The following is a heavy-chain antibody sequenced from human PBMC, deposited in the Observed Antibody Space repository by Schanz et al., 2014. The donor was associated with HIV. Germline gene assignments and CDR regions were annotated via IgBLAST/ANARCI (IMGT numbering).Heavy chain of an antibody. CDR1: GFTFSDYS. V-gene: IGHV3-23*04. CDR2: ISESGGRT. CDR3: AKPEYDSRGSSQSHFDY. J-gene: IGHJ4*02. D-gene: IGHD3-22*01. Sequence: EVHLVESGGGLVKPGGSLRLSCAASGFTFSDYSMHWVRQAPGKGLEWVSSISESGGRTYYADSVNGRFTISRDNSKNTLYLQMTTLRIDDTAVYYCAKPEYDSRGSSQSHFDYWGQGTLVTVSS.